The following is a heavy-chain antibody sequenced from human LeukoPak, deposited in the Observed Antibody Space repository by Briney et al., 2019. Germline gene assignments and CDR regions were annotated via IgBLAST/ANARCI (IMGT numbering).Heavy chain of an antibody. Sequence: SSGTLSLTCAVSGGSISSSNWWSWVRQPPGKGLEWIGEIYHSGSTNYNPSLKSRVTISVDKSKNQFSLKLSSVTAADTAVYYCARWVARWLPYFDYWGQGTLVTVSS. CDR3: ARWVARWLPYFDY. V-gene: IGHV4-4*02. CDR1: GGSISSSNW. D-gene: IGHD5-24*01. CDR2: IYHSGST. J-gene: IGHJ4*02.